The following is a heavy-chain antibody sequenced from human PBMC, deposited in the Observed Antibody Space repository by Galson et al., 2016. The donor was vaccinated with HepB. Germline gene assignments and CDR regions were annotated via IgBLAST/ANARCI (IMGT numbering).Heavy chain of an antibody. CDR1: GYTLTELS. CDR2: FDPDDGER. CDR3: AEVMVDFELDAFDF. V-gene: IGHV1-24*01. J-gene: IGHJ3*01. Sequence: SVKVSCKVSGYTLTELSMHWVRQAPGKGLEWMGGFDPDDGERMYAEKFQGRVTMTEDTSADTAYMDLSSLRSEDTAVYYCAEVMVDFELDAFDFWGQGTMVTVSS. D-gene: IGHD2-15*01.